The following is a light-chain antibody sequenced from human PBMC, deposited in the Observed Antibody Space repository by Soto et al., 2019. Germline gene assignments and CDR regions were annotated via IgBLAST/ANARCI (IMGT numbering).Light chain of an antibody. V-gene: IGKV1-33*01. CDR1: QDISIF. J-gene: IGKJ1*01. CDR3: QLGDNVPRP. Sequence: IQMTKSKTSLSHSVGDRVSITRQASQDISIFVNWYQQKPGKAPKLLIYDAYNLETGVPSSFSGSGSGTDFSFTICSLQPEDIATYYCQLGDNVPRPFCHGTKVDIK. CDR2: DAY.